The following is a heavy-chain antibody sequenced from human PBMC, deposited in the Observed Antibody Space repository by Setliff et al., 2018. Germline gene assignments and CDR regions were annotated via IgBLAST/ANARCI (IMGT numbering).Heavy chain of an antibody. CDR1: GDSMSFSY. CDR3: AKGRGEMDS. CDR2: IYYSGST. Sequence: PSETLSLTCSVSGDSMSFSYWSWIRQPPGKGLEWIGYIYYSGSTDTHPSLKSRVSISIDTSKNQFSLNVRSVTAADTAIYYCAKGRGEMDSWGQGILVTVSS. D-gene: IGHD3-10*01. J-gene: IGHJ4*02. V-gene: IGHV4-59*01.